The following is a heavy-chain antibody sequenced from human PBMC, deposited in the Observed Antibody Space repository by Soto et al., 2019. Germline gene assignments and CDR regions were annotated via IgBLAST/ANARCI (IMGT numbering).Heavy chain of an antibody. J-gene: IGHJ3*02. Sequence: QVQLVESGGGVVQPGRSLRLSCVASGFTFSKYGMHWVRQAPGKGLEWVALIWFNGSNKNYAESVKGRFTISRDNSKNTLYLEMNNLRLEDTAVYYCAREGCAGGSCSEIWGQGTRVTVSS. D-gene: IGHD2-15*01. CDR2: IWFNGSNK. CDR3: AREGCAGGSCSEI. CDR1: GFTFSKYG. V-gene: IGHV3-33*01.